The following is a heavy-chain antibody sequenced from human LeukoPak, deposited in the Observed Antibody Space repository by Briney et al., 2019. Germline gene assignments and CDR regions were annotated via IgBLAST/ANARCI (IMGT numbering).Heavy chain of an antibody. Sequence: PSQTLSLTCTVSSGSISSSNYYWSWIRQPAGGGLEWIGRISTIGITNYNPSLISRFTISIDTSKNQFSLKLSSVTAADTAVYYCARDGCGGSCFHYYYYYMDVWGKGTTVTISS. J-gene: IGHJ6*03. D-gene: IGHD2-15*01. CDR3: ARDGCGGSCFHYYYYYMDV. CDR2: ISTIGIT. V-gene: IGHV4-61*02. CDR1: SGSISSSNYY.